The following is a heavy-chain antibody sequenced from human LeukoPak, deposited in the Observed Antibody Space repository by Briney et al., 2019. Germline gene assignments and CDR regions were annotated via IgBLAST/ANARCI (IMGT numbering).Heavy chain of an antibody. CDR2: IIPIFGTA. J-gene: IGHJ4*02. CDR1: GGTFINYG. V-gene: IGHV1-69*13. D-gene: IGHD3-10*01. Sequence: ASVTVSYKGSGGTFINYGISWVRQAPGQGGEGMGGIIPIFGTANYIQKFQGRVTITADESTSTAYMELSSLRSEDTAVYYCARGATMVRGVRYFDYWGQGTLATVS. CDR3: ARGATMVRGVRYFDY.